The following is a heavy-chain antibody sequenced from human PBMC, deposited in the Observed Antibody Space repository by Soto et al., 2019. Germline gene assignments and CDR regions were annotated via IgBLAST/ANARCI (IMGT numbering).Heavy chain of an antibody. D-gene: IGHD4-17*01. CDR3: ARREGYGDFFDY. CDR1: GGSIRSSSYY. V-gene: IGHV4-39*01. CDR2: IYYTGNT. J-gene: IGHJ4*02. Sequence: QLQLQESGPGLVKPSETLSLTCTVSGGSIRSSSYYWGWIRQPPGKGLEWIGSIYYTGNTYYNPSLKSRVTISVDTSKNQFSLKLSSVTAADTAVYYCARREGYGDFFDYWGQGTLVTVSS.